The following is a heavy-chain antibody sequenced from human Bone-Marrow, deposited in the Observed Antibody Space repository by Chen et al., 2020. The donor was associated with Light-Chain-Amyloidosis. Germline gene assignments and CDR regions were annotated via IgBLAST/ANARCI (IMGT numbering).Heavy chain of an antibody. D-gene: IGHD5-12*01. CDR2: IYPDDSDA. V-gene: IGHV5-51*01. CDR3: ARRRDGYNFDY. Sequence: GWVRQMPGKGLEWMGVIYPDDSDARYSPSFEGQVTISADKSITTAYLQWRSLKASDTAMYYCARRRDGYNFDYWGQGTLVIVSS. J-gene: IGHJ4*02.